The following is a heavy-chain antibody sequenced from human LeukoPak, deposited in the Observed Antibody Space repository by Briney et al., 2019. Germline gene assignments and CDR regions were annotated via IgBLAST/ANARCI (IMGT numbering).Heavy chain of an antibody. CDR2: IYYSGST. CDR1: GGSISSSSYY. V-gene: IGHV4-39*07. Sequence: SETLSLTCTVSGGSISSSSYYWGWIRQPPGKGLEWIGSIYYSGSTYYNPSLKSRVTISVDTSKNKFSLKLSSVTAADTAVYYCARGSPTYYDFWSGYSGGDAFDIWGQGTMVTVSS. CDR3: ARGSPTYYDFWSGYSGGDAFDI. J-gene: IGHJ3*02. D-gene: IGHD3-3*01.